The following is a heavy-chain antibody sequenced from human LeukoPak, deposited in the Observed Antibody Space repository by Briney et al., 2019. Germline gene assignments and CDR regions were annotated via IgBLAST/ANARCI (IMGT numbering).Heavy chain of an antibody. CDR1: GYTFTSFY. CDR3: ARGGVAASGASDI. J-gene: IGHJ3*02. CDR2: INPSGGRT. V-gene: IGHV1-46*01. Sequence: ASVKVSCKASGYTFTSFYMHWVRLAPGQGLEWMGIINPSGGRTSYAQKFQHRVTVTRDTSTSTLYMELRSLRSEDTAVYYCARGGVAASGASDIWGQGTMVTVSS. D-gene: IGHD6-13*01.